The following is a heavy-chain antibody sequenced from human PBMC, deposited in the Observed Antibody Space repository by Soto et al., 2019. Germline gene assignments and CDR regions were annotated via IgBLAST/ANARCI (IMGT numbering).Heavy chain of an antibody. Sequence: PGGSLRLSCAASGFTVSSNYMSWVRQAPGKGLEWVSVIYSGGSTYYADSVKGRFTISRDNPKNTLYLQMNSLRAEDTAVYYCARLATEYSSSYLDYWGQGTLVTVSS. CDR1: GFTVSSNY. CDR2: IYSGGST. J-gene: IGHJ4*02. V-gene: IGHV3-53*01. D-gene: IGHD6-13*01. CDR3: ARLATEYSSSYLDY.